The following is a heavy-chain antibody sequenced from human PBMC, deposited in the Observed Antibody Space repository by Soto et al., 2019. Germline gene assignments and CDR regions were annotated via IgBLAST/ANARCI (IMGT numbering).Heavy chain of an antibody. V-gene: IGHV1-69*01. D-gene: IGHD4-17*01. CDR3: AAVTSYGDYDPYFVY. CDR2: IIPIFGTA. J-gene: IGHJ4*02. CDR1: GGTFSSYA. Sequence: QVQLVQSGAEVKKPGSSVKVSCKASGGTFSSYAISWVRQAPGQGLEWMGGIIPIFGTANYAQKFQGRVTITADESTRTAYMELSSLRSEDTAVYYCAAVTSYGDYDPYFVYWGQGTLVTVSS.